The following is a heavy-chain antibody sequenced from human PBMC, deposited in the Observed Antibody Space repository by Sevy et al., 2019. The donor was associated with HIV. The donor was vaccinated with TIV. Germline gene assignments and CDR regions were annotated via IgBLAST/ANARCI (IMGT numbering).Heavy chain of an antibody. CDR3: AKAPRAAVAGKAGVFWFDP. Sequence: GGSLRLSCAASGFTFSSYAMSWVRQAPGKGLEWVSAISGSGGSTYYADSVKGRFTISRDNSKNTLYLQMNSLRAEDTAVYYCAKAPRAAVAGKAGVFWFDPWCQGTLVTVSS. V-gene: IGHV3-23*01. J-gene: IGHJ5*02. CDR1: GFTFSSYA. D-gene: IGHD6-19*01. CDR2: ISGSGGST.